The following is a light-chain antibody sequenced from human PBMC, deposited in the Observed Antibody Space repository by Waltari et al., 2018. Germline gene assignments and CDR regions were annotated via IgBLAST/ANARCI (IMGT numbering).Light chain of an antibody. CDR1: RRHSGFYDF. V-gene: IGLV2-14*01. CDR3: SSYTRRSYWV. CDR2: KVN. J-gene: IGLJ3*02. Sequence: QSALTQPASVSGSPGPSITISCPGTRRHSGFYDFVSWFQQTPGKAPKVMIYKVNNRPSGVSNRFSGSKSANTASLTISGLQAEDEADYYCSSYTRRSYWVFGGGTQLTVL.